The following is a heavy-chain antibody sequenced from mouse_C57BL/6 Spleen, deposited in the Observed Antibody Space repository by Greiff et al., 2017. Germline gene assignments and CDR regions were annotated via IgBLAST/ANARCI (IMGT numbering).Heavy chain of an antibody. J-gene: IGHJ2*01. CDR1: GFPFSSYA. CDR2: ISDGGSYT. V-gene: IGHV5-4*01. D-gene: IGHD2-1*01. Sequence: DVMLVESGGGLVKPGGSLKLSCAASGFPFSSYAMSWVRQTPDKRLEWVATISDGGSYTYYPDIVKGRFTISRDNAKNNLCLHMSHLESENTARYYCARESTPVPFDYWGQGTTLTVSS. CDR3: ARESTPVPFDY.